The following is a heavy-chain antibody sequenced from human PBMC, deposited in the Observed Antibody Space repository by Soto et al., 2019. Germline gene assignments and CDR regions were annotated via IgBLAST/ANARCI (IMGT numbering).Heavy chain of an antibody. V-gene: IGHV1-69*13. CDR3: AREDYDFWSGYPWFDP. CDR2: IIPIFGTA. D-gene: IGHD3-3*01. Sequence: SVKVSCKVSGGTFSSYAISWVRQAPGQGLEWMGGIIPIFGTATYAQKFQGRVTITADESTSAAYMELSSLRSDDTSVYYCAREDYDFWSGYPWFDPWGQGTLVTVSS. CDR1: GGTFSSYA. J-gene: IGHJ5*02.